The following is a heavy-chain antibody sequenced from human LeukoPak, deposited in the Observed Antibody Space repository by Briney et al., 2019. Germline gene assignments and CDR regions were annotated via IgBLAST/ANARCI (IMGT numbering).Heavy chain of an antibody. Sequence: GGSLRLSCAASGFTFSSYAMSWVRQAPGKGLEWVSVISGSGGSTYYADSVKGRFTISRDNSKNTLYLQMNSLRAEDTAVYYCAKDRSDFEFKVNFDYWGQGTLVTVSS. CDR3: AKDRSDFEFKVNFDY. CDR2: ISGSGGST. J-gene: IGHJ4*02. V-gene: IGHV3-23*01. CDR1: GFTFSSYA. D-gene: IGHD3-9*01.